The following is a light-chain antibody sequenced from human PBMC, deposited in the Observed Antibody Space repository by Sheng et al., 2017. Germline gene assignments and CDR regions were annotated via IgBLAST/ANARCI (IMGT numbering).Light chain of an antibody. V-gene: IGKV1-39*01. Sequence: DIQMTQSPSSLSASVGDSITITCRASQSISSFLNWYQQKPGKAPKLLIYDASSLQSGVPSRFSGGGSGTDFTLTISSLQPEDFASYYCQQGYTSPYTFGQGTKVEIK. J-gene: IGKJ2*01. CDR3: QQGYTSPYT. CDR2: DAS. CDR1: QSISSF.